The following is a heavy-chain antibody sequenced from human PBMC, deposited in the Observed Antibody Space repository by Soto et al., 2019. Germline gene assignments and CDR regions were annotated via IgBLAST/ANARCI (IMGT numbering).Heavy chain of an antibody. Sequence: SETLSLTCTVSGGSISSGGYYWSWIRQHPGKGLEWIGYIYYSGSTYYNPSLKSRVTISVDTSKNQFSLKLSSVTAADTAVYYCARAYYYDSSGYYLGEDDAFDIWGQGTMVT. CDR1: GGSISSGGYY. J-gene: IGHJ3*02. CDR3: ARAYYYDSSGYYLGEDDAFDI. V-gene: IGHV4-31*03. D-gene: IGHD3-22*01. CDR2: IYYSGST.